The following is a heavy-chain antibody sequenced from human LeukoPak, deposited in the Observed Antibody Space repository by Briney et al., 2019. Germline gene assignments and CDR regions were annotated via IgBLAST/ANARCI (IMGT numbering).Heavy chain of an antibody. D-gene: IGHD1-1*01. CDR2: ISPYNTNT. Sequence: ASVNVSCTASGYTFNNFGISWLRQAPGQGLEWIAYISPYNTNTNSAQRFQGRISVTKDTSTSTAYMELTRLRSDDTAVFYCARVTTVGATRDFDYWGQGTLVIVSS. J-gene: IGHJ4*02. V-gene: IGHV1-18*01. CDR1: GYTFNNFG. CDR3: ARVTTVGATRDFDY.